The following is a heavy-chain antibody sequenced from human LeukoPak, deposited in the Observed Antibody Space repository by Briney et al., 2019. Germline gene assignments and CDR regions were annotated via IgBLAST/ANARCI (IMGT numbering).Heavy chain of an antibody. CDR3: ARGYYYDSSGYYHDAFDI. D-gene: IGHD3-22*01. Sequence: SETLSLTCTVSGGSISSYYWSWNRQPAGKGLEWIGRIYTSGSTNYNPSLKSRVTMSVDTSKNQFSLKLSSVTAADTAVYYCARGYYYDSSGYYHDAFDIWGQGTMVTVSS. V-gene: IGHV4-4*07. J-gene: IGHJ3*02. CDR2: IYTSGST. CDR1: GGSISSYY.